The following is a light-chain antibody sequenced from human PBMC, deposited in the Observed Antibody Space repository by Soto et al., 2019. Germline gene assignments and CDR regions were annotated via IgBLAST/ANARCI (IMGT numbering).Light chain of an antibody. CDR3: SSYAGSSNV. CDR2: EVN. V-gene: IGLV2-8*01. Sequence: QSVLTQPPSASGSPGQSVAISCTGTSSDVGGYNYVSWYQQHLGKAPKLMIYEVNKRPSGVPDRFSGSKSGNTASLTVSGLQADDGADYYCSSYAGSSNVFGTGTKVTVL. J-gene: IGLJ1*01. CDR1: SSDVGGYNY.